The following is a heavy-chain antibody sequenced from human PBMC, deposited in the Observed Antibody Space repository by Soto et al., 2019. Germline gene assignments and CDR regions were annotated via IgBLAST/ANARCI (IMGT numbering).Heavy chain of an antibody. J-gene: IGHJ5*01. V-gene: IGHV1-69*06. CDR1: GDTFTKYA. CDR3: ASDLGGCSAGSCRYNWLDS. D-gene: IGHD2-15*01. Sequence: QVQLVQSGAEVKKPGSSVKVSCKASGDTFTKYAISWVRQAPGQGLEWMGGIIPFYGTAHYAEKFQDRVTISANTSTRTADMELRSLRPEDTAVYYCASDLGGCSAGSCRYNWLDSWGQGTLVTVSS. CDR2: IIPFYGTA.